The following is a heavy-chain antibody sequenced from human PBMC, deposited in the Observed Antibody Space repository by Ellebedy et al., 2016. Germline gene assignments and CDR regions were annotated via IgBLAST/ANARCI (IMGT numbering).Heavy chain of an antibody. V-gene: IGHV3-9*01. J-gene: IGHJ4*02. D-gene: IGHD3-10*01. CDR2: ISWNGGNI. Sequence: SLKISCATSGFSFDDYAMHWVRQAPGKGLEWVSGISWNGGNIGYADSVEGRFTISRDNAKNSLYLQMNSLRPEDTALYYCGKDGYYASGSHLDDWGQGTLVTVSS. CDR3: GKDGYYASGSHLDD. CDR1: GFSFDDYA.